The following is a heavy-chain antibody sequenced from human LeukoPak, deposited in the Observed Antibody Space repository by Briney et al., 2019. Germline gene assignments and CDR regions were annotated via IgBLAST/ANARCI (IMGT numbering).Heavy chain of an antibody. J-gene: IGHJ4*02. V-gene: IGHV3-48*03. Sequence: GGSLRLSCAASGFIFSSYEMNWVRQAPGKGLEWVSYISISGGTIFYADSVKGRFTISRDNAKNSLYLQMNSLRDEDTAVYYCARGTGAYYYWGQGTLVTVSS. CDR2: ISISGGTI. CDR1: GFIFSSYE. D-gene: IGHD3-16*01. CDR3: ARGTGAYYY.